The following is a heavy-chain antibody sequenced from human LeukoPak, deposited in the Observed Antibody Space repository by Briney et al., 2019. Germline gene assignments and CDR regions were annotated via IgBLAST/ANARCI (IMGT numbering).Heavy chain of an antibody. CDR1: GFTFSSYG. V-gene: IGHV3-30*03. Sequence: GGSLRLSCAASGFTFSSYGMHWVRQAPGKGLEWVAVISYDGSNKYYADSVKGRFTISRDNSKNTLYLQMNSLRAEDTAVYYCARENGITGTTATFDYWGQGTLVTVSS. D-gene: IGHD1-7*01. CDR3: ARENGITGTTATFDY. CDR2: ISYDGSNK. J-gene: IGHJ4*02.